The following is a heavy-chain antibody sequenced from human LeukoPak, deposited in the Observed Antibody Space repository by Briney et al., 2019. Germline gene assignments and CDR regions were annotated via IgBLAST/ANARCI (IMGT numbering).Heavy chain of an antibody. V-gene: IGHV4-31*03. Sequence: SETLSLTCTVSGGSISSGGYYWSWIRQHPGKGLEWIGYIYYSGSTYYNPSLKSRVTISVDTSKNQFSLKLSSVTAADTAVYYCARVRSIAPYCSSTSCFRWFDPWGQGTLVTLSS. CDR1: GGSISSGGYY. CDR3: ARVRSIAPYCSSTSCFRWFDP. J-gene: IGHJ5*02. D-gene: IGHD2-2*01. CDR2: IYYSGST.